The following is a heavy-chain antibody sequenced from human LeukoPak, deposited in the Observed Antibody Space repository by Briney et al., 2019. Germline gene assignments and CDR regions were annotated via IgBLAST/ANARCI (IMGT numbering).Heavy chain of an antibody. CDR3: ARDLGGNRAFDI. Sequence: GGSLRLSCAASGFTFSSYAMSWVRQAPGKGLEWVSAISGSGGSTYYADSVKGRFTISRDNSKNTLYLQMNSLRPEDTAVYYCARDLGGNRAFDIWGQGTMVTVFS. D-gene: IGHD4-23*01. CDR1: GFTFSSYA. J-gene: IGHJ3*02. CDR2: ISGSGGST. V-gene: IGHV3-23*01.